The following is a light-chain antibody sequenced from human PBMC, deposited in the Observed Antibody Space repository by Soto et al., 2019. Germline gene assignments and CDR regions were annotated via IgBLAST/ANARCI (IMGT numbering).Light chain of an antibody. CDR2: EVT. CDR3: NSYTSSSLYV. CDR1: SSDVGGYNY. Sequence: QSVLTQPASVSGSPGQSINISCTGTSSDVGGYNYVSWYQQHPGKAPKLIISEVTNRPSGVSNRFSGSKSGNTASLTISGLQAEDEADYYCNSYTSSSLYVFGTGTKVTVL. J-gene: IGLJ1*01. V-gene: IGLV2-14*01.